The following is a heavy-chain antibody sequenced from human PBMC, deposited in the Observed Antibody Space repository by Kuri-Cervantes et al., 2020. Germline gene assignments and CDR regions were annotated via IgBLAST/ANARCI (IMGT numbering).Heavy chain of an antibody. V-gene: IGHV3-9*01. CDR1: GFTFVDYA. D-gene: IGHD2-2*01. CDR3: AKGRCSSTSCYDYYYYGMDV. Sequence: LSLTCAASGFTFVDYAMHWVRQAPGKGLEWVSDISWNSGSIGYADSVKGRFTISRDNAKNSLYLQMNSLRAEDTALYYCAKGRCSSTSCYDYYYYGMDVWGQGTTVTVSS. J-gene: IGHJ6*02. CDR2: ISWNSGSI.